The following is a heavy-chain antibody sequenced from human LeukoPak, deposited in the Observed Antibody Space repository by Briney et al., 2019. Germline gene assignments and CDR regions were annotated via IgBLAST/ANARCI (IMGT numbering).Heavy chain of an antibody. CDR1: GDSFTSVTDY. CDR3: ARDVGAPGGVDY. Sequence: SETLSLTCTVSGDSFTSVTDYWAWIRQPPGKGLEWIASGDYSGGTYYNPSLESRVAISADMSKNQISLKLTSVTGADTAVYYCARDVGAPGGVDYWGQGTLVTVSS. D-gene: IGHD1-26*01. J-gene: IGHJ4*02. CDR2: GDYSGGT. V-gene: IGHV4-39*07.